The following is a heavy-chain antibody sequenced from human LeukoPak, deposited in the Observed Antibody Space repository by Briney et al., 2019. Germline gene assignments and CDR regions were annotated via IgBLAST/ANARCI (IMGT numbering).Heavy chain of an antibody. CDR1: GGSFSGYY. D-gene: IGHD3-3*01. CDR2: INHSGST. J-gene: IGHJ5*02. CDR3: ARGITIFGAHLGWFDP. Sequence: SETLSLTCAVYGGSFSGYYWSWIRQPPGKGLEWIGEINHSGSTNYNPSPKSRVTISVDTSKNQFSLKLSSVTAADTAVYYCARGITIFGAHLGWFDPWGQGTLVTVSS. V-gene: IGHV4-34*01.